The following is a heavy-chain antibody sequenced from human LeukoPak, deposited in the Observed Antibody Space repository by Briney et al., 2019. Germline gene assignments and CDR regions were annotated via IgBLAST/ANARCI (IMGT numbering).Heavy chain of an antibody. D-gene: IGHD5-12*01. CDR1: GFTFSSYG. Sequence: GGSLRLSCAASGFTFSSYGMHWVRQAPGKGLEWVAVISYDGSNKYYADSVKGRFTISGDNSKNTLYLQMNSLRAEDTAVYYCAKDGRIVATSYFDYWGQGTLVTVSS. V-gene: IGHV3-30*18. J-gene: IGHJ4*02. CDR3: AKDGRIVATSYFDY. CDR2: ISYDGSNK.